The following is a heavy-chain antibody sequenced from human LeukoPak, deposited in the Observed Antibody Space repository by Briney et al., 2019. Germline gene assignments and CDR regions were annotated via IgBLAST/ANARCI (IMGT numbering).Heavy chain of an antibody. J-gene: IGHJ4*02. D-gene: IGHD6-13*01. V-gene: IGHV3-72*01. Sequence: GGSLRLSCAASGFTFSNYFMVWVRQAPGKGLEWVGRSKNKATSKTIAYAASVQVRFTSASDDSTNSLYLQMNSLKGEDTAVYFCVRDNSNCTFDDWGQGTLVTASS. CDR2: SKNKATSKTI. CDR1: GFTFSNYF. CDR3: VRDNSNCTFDD.